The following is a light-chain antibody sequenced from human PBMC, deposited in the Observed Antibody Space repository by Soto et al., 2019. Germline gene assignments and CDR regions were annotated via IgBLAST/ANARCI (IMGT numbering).Light chain of an antibody. CDR3: SSYSSSSTLYV. J-gene: IGLJ1*01. V-gene: IGLV2-14*01. CDR2: DVS. Sequence: QSALTQPASVSESPGQSITVSCTGTSSDVGGYNYVSWYQQHPGKAPKLMIYDVSDRPSGVSNRFSGSKSGNTASLTISGLQAEDEAEYYGSSYSSSSTLYVFGTGTKLTVL. CDR1: SSDVGGYNY.